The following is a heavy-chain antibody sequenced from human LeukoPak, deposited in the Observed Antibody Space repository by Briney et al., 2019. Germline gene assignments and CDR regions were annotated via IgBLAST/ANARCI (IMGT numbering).Heavy chain of an antibody. Sequence: GGSLRLSCAASGLTFSSYAMHWVRQAPGKGLEWVAVISYDGSNKYYADSVKGRFTISRDNSKNTLNLQMNSLRAEDTAVYYCARAPRDTATYFDYWGQGTLVTVSS. V-gene: IGHV3-30*04. CDR2: ISYDGSNK. CDR3: ARAPRDTATYFDY. CDR1: GLTFSSYA. J-gene: IGHJ4*02. D-gene: IGHD5-18*01.